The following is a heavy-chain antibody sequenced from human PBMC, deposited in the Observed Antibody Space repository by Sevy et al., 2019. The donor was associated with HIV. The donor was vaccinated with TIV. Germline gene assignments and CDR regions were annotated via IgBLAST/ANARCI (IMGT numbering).Heavy chain of an antibody. D-gene: IGHD3-22*01. V-gene: IGHV1-69*13. CDR3: ARGAKYYDKYYFDY. J-gene: IGHJ4*02. CDR2: IIPIFGTA. Sequence: ASVKVSCKASGGTFSSYAISWVRQAPGQGLEWMGGIIPIFGTANYAQKFQGRVTITADESTSTAYMELSSLRSEDTAVYYWARGAKYYDKYYFDYWGQGTLVTVSS. CDR1: GGTFSSYA.